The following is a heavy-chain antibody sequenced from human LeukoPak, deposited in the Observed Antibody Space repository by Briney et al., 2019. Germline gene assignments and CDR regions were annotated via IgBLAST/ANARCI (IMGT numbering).Heavy chain of an antibody. V-gene: IGHV3-53*01. Sequence: GGSLRLSCAASGFTFITNDMTWVRRAPGKGLEWVSVLYSDGNTKYADSVQGRFTISRDNSKNTLYLEMNSLSPDDTAVYYCARGVEPLAANTLAYWGQGTLVTVSS. CDR1: GFTFITND. CDR3: ARGVEPLAANTLAY. CDR2: LYSDGNT. D-gene: IGHD1-14*01. J-gene: IGHJ4*02.